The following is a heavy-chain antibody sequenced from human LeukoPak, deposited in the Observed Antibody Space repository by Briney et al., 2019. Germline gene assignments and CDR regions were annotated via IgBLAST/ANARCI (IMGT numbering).Heavy chain of an antibody. D-gene: IGHD3-9*01. CDR1: GFTFDDYA. J-gene: IGHJ4*02. V-gene: IGHV3-9*01. CDR3: AKDSDILTGYPVSYIDY. CDR2: ISWNSGSI. Sequence: GGSLRLSCAASGFTFDDYAMHWVRQAPGKGLEWVSGISWNSGSIGYADSVKGRFTISRDNAKNSLYLQMNSLRAEDTALYYCAKDSDILTGYPVSYIDYWGQGTLVTVSS.